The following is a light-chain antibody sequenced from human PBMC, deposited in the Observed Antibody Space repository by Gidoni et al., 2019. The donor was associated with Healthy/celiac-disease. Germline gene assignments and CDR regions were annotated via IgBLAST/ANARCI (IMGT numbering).Light chain of an antibody. CDR2: DVS. CDR1: ISDVGGYNY. J-gene: IGLJ3*02. Sequence: QSALTQPRSVSGSPGQSVTISCTGTISDVGGYNYVSCYQPHPGKAPKLMIYDVSKRPPGVPVRFSGSKSGNTASRTISGLQAEDEADYYCCSYAGSYTLVFGGGTKLTVL. V-gene: IGLV2-11*01. CDR3: CSYAGSYTLV.